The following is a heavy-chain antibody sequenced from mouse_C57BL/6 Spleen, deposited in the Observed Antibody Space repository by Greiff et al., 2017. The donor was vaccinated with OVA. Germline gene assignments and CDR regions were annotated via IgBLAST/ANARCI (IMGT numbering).Heavy chain of an antibody. CDR2: ISDGGSYT. CDR3: ERDGGMDC. CDR1: GFTFSSYA. J-gene: IGHJ4*01. Sequence: EVMLVESGGGLVKPGGSLKLSCAASGFTFSSYAMSWVRQTPEKRLEWVATISDGGSYTYYPDNVKGRFTIARDNANNNPYLQLSHLKSEDTAMYYCERDGGMDCWGQGTSVTVSA. V-gene: IGHV5-4*01.